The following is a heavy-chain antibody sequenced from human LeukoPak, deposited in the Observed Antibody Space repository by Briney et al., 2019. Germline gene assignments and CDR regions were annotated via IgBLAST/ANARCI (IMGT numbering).Heavy chain of an antibody. J-gene: IGHJ4*02. CDR3: ARDRGALDY. CDR2: INSDGSVT. V-gene: IGHV3-74*01. CDR1: GFTFTNYW. D-gene: IGHD1-26*01. Sequence: AGGSLRLSCAASGFTFTNYWMHWVRQAPGEGLVWVSRINSDGSVTRYAASVKGRFTISKDNAKNTVFLQMNSLRTEDTAVYYCARDRGALDYWGQGTLVTVSS.